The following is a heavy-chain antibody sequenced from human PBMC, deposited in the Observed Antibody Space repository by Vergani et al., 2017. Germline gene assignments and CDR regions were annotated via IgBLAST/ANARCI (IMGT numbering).Heavy chain of an antibody. Sequence: QVQLQESGPGLVKPSQTLSLTCSVSGDSITSGSHFWTWLRQSAGRGPEFIGRMYTSGFTSLNPSLKSRVTISGDSSKNQFSLNLSSVTAADTAVYYCTRHGRSGWAGYFQHWGQGTLVTASS. V-gene: IGHV4-61*02. D-gene: IGHD6-19*01. J-gene: IGHJ1*01. CDR2: MYTSGFT. CDR1: GDSITSGSHF. CDR3: TRHGRSGWAGYFQH.